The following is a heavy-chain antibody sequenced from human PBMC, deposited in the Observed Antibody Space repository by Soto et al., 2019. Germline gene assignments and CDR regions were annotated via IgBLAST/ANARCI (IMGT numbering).Heavy chain of an antibody. V-gene: IGHV5-10-1*01. Sequence: GESLKISCKASGYNFTAFWIHWVRQMPGKGLEWLGKIDPSDSYTNYSPSFEGHVTISTDNSIATAYLQWSSLRASDTALYFCARVHKNWFDSWAQGTMVTVSS. J-gene: IGHJ5*01. CDR3: ARVHKNWFDS. CDR1: GYNFTAFW. CDR2: IDPSDSYT.